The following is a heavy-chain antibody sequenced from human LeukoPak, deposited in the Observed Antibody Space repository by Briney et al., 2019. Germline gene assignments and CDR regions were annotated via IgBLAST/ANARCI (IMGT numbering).Heavy chain of an antibody. CDR1: GFTFSSYW. D-gene: IGHD4-17*01. Sequence: GGSLRLSCAASGFTFSSYWVSWVRQAPGKGLEWVARINMDGSTISYADFVKGRFTISRDNSKNTLYLQMNSLRAEDTAVYYCAKAYGVDYAFDIWGQGTMVTVSS. CDR2: INMDGSTI. V-gene: IGHV3-74*01. CDR3: AKAYGVDYAFDI. J-gene: IGHJ3*02.